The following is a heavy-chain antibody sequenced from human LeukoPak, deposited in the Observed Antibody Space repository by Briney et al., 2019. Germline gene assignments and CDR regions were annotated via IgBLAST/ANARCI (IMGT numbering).Heavy chain of an antibody. J-gene: IGHJ6*02. CDR3: AREVGATTIHYYGVDV. Sequence: ASVKVSCKASGYTFTSYAISWVRQAPGQGLEWMGWISGYNGNTNNAQKLQGRVAMTTDTSTSTAYMELRSPRSDDTAVYYCAREVGATTIHYYGVDVWGQGTTVTVSS. D-gene: IGHD1-26*01. CDR2: ISGYNGNT. V-gene: IGHV1-18*01. CDR1: GYTFTSYA.